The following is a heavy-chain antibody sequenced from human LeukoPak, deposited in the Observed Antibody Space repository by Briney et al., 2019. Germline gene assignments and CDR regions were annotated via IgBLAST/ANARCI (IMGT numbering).Heavy chain of an antibody. CDR1: GFTFTNYA. Sequence: AGGSLRLSCAASGFTFTNYAMSWVRQAPGKGLEWVSALSGFGTSTYYADSLKGRFTISRDTSKNTLYLEMNSLGAEDTAVYYCAKGHSGAYYDYFDYWGQGALVTVSS. D-gene: IGHD1-26*01. J-gene: IGHJ4*02. CDR2: LSGFGTST. V-gene: IGHV3-23*01. CDR3: AKGHSGAYYDYFDY.